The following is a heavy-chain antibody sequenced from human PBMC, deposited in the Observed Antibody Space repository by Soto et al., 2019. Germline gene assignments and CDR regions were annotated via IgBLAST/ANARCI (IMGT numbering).Heavy chain of an antibody. D-gene: IGHD2-15*01. Sequence: EVQLVESRGGLVQPGRSLRLSCAASGFTFDDYAMHWVRHAPGKGLEWVSGISWNSGSIGYADSVKGRFTISRDNAKNSLYLQMNSLRAEDTALYYCAKDMGRYRSGGSCSSAFDYWGQGTLVTVSS. CDR2: ISWNSGSI. J-gene: IGHJ4*02. CDR1: GFTFDDYA. V-gene: IGHV3-9*01. CDR3: AKDMGRYRSGGSCSSAFDY.